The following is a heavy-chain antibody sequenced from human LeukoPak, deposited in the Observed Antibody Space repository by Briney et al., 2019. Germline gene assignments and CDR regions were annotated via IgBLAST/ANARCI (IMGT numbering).Heavy chain of an antibody. D-gene: IGHD6-19*01. V-gene: IGHV3-23*01. CDR2: ISGSGGST. CDR1: GFTFSSYA. Sequence: GGSLRLSCAASGFTFSSYAMSWVRQAPGKGLERVSAISGSGGSTYYADSVKGRFTISRDNSKNTLYLQMNSLRAEDTAVYYCAKGLAVARYYFDYWGQGTLVTVSS. CDR3: AKGLAVARYYFDY. J-gene: IGHJ4*02.